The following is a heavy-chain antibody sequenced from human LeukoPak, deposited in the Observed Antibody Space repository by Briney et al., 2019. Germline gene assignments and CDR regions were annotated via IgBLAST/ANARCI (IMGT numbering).Heavy chain of an antibody. J-gene: IGHJ6*03. Sequence: GGSLRLSCAASGFTFSSYAMSWVRQAPGKGLEWVSAISGSGGSTYYADSVKGRFTISRDNSENTLYLQMNSLRAEDTAVYYCANDIDGGYYYYMDVWGKGTTVTVSS. CDR3: ANDIDGGYYYYMDV. V-gene: IGHV3-23*01. D-gene: IGHD3-22*01. CDR2: ISGSGGST. CDR1: GFTFSSYA.